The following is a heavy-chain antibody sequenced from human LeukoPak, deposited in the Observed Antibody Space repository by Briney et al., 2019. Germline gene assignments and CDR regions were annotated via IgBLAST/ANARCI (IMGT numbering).Heavy chain of an antibody. V-gene: IGHV1-69*01. CDR2: IIPIFGTA. CDR1: GGTFSSYA. Sequence: SVKVFCKASGGTFSSYAISWVRQAPGQGLEWMGGIIPIFGTANYAQKFQGRVTITADESTSTAYMELSSLRSEDTAVYYCARSRDSNTQSDYWGQGTLVTVSS. J-gene: IGHJ4*02. CDR3: ARSRDSNTQSDY. D-gene: IGHD2-2*02.